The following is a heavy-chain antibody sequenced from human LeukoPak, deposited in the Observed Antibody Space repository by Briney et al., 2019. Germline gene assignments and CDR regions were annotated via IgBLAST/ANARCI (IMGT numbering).Heavy chain of an antibody. J-gene: IGHJ6*03. CDR1: GYTFTSYY. CDR2: INHSGGST. V-gene: IGHV1-46*01. Sequence: ASVKVSCKASGYTFTSYYMHWVRQAPGQGLEWMGIINHSGGSTSYAQKFQGRVTMTRDTSTSTVYMELSSLRSEDTAVYYCARAPGVVTAPYYYYYYYMDVWGKGTTVTVSS. D-gene: IGHD2-21*02. CDR3: ARAPGVVTAPYYYYYYYMDV.